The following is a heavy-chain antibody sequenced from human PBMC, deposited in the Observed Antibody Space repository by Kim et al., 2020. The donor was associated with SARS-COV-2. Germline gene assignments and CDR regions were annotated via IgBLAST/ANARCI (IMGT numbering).Heavy chain of an antibody. CDR2: SSTL. Sequence: SSTLYYADSVKGRFPISRDDAKNSLYLQMNSLRDEDTALYYCARSRGELDYWGQGTLVTVSS. V-gene: IGHV3-48*02. CDR3: ARSRGELDY. J-gene: IGHJ4*02. D-gene: IGHD3-16*01.